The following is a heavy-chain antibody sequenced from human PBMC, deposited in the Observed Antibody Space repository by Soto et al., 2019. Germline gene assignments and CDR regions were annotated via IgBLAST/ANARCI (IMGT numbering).Heavy chain of an antibody. D-gene: IGHD2-2*02. V-gene: IGHV1-2*02. Sequence: GASVKVSCKASGYTFTGYYMHWVRQAPGQGLEWMGWINPNSGGTNYAQKFQGRVTMTRDTSISTAYMELRRLRSDDTAVYYCARDQCSSTSCYTGGYYYYYGMDVWGQGTTVTVSS. CDR3: ARDQCSSTSCYTGGYYYYYGMDV. CDR2: INPNSGGT. CDR1: GYTFTGYY. J-gene: IGHJ6*02.